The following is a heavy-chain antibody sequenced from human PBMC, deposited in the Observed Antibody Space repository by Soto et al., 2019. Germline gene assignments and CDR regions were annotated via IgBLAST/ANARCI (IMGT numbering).Heavy chain of an antibody. CDR3: AKGTQFFYYYAMDV. Sequence: EMQLLESGGGLVQPGGSLRLSCAASGFTFSSFAMSWVRQAPGKGLDWVSAISGSGGSTYSADSVKGRFTISRDNSKNTLYLQRSSLRGEDTAVYYCAKGTQFFYYYAMDVWGQGTTVTVSS. CDR2: ISGSGGST. V-gene: IGHV3-23*01. J-gene: IGHJ6*02. CDR1: GFTFSSFA.